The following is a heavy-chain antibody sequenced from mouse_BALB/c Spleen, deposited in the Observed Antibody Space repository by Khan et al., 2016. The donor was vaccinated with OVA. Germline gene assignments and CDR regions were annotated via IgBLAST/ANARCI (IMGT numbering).Heavy chain of an antibody. CDR2: INTYTGKP. J-gene: IGHJ4*01. Sequence: VQLQESGPEVKKPGETVKISCKASGYTFTTFGMNWVRQAPGKGLKWMGWINTYTGKPTYADDFKGRFAFSLETSASTAYLQINNLKNEDTATYFCGSVRFNGTMDSWGQGTSVTVSS. CDR3: GSVRFNGTMDS. CDR1: GYTFTTFG. V-gene: IGHV9-3-1*01.